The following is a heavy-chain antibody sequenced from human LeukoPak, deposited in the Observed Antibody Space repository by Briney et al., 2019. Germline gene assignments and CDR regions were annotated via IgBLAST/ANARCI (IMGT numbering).Heavy chain of an antibody. J-gene: IGHJ5*02. CDR3: ARIGSSWPNWFDP. CDR1: GVRFSDYY. V-gene: IGHV3-11*01. CDR2: ITSSGSTI. Sequence: GGSLRLSCAASGVRFSDYYMTWIRQAPGKGLEWVSHITSSGSTIHYADSVKGRFTISRDNAKNSLYLQMSSLRAEDTAVYYCARIGSSWPNWFDPWGQGTLVTVSS. D-gene: IGHD6-13*01.